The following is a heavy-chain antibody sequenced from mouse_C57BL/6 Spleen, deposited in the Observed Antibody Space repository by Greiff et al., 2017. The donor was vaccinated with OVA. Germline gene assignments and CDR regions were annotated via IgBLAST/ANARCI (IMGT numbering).Heavy chain of an antibody. Sequence: VQLQQSGAELVRPGASVKLSCTASGFNFKDYYMHWVKQRPEQGLEWIGRIDPEDGDTEYAPKFQGKATMTADTSSNTAYLQLSSLTSEDTAVYYCTRDCGSSGGAMDYWGQGTSVTVSS. J-gene: IGHJ4*01. CDR3: TRDCGSSGGAMDY. V-gene: IGHV14-1*01. CDR1: GFNFKDYY. CDR2: IDPEDGDT. D-gene: IGHD1-1*01.